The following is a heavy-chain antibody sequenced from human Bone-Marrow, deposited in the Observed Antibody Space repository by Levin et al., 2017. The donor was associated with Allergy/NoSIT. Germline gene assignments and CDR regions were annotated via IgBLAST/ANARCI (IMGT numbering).Heavy chain of an antibody. CDR1: GFTFDDYV. V-gene: IGHV3-20*04. Sequence: PGGSLRLSCAASGFTFDDYVMNWVRQPPGKGLEWVCGINWNGDDTGYADSVKGRFTIFRDNTKNSLFLQMNSLRAEDTAFYYCARVMTGSGCYSNSHEIDYWGQGTLVTVSS. J-gene: IGHJ4*02. D-gene: IGHD3-10*01. CDR3: ARVMTGSGCYSNSHEIDY. CDR2: INWNGDDT.